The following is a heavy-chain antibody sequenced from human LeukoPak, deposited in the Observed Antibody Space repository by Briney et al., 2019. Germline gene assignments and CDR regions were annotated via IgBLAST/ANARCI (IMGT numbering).Heavy chain of an antibody. V-gene: IGHV3-48*01. CDR2: ISSSGNTI. CDR1: GFTFTTYS. CDR3: AKIPTPPVY. Sequence: SGGSLRLSCAASGFTFTTYSMNWVRQAPGKGLEWISYISSSGNTIYYADSVKGRFTISRDNAENALYLQMNSLRAEDTAVYYCAKIPTPPVYWGQGILVTVSS. J-gene: IGHJ4*02. D-gene: IGHD1-14*01.